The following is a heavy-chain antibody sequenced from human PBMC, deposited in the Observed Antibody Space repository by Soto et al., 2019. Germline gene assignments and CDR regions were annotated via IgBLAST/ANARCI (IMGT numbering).Heavy chain of an antibody. D-gene: IGHD6-13*01. Sequence: QVQLVQSGAEVKKPGSSVKVSCTASGGTFSSNSVNWVRQTPGQGLEWMGGITSIFGTAYYAQKFQGRVTITADASTSTVYMELSSLRSEDTAVYYCARKAAAGSSYFDYWGQGSLVTVSS. J-gene: IGHJ4*02. CDR3: ARKAAAGSSYFDY. V-gene: IGHV1-69*01. CDR2: ITSIFGTA. CDR1: GGTFSSNS.